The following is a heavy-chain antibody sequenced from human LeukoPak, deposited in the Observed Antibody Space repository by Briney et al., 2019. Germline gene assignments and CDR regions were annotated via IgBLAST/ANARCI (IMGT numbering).Heavy chain of an antibody. D-gene: IGHD5-18*01. V-gene: IGHV4-39*02. CDR1: GGSFSSSSYY. CDR2: ISYSGST. J-gene: IGHJ4*02. Sequence: SETLSLTCSVSGGSFSSSSYYWGWIRQPPGKGLEWIGSISYSGSTFYNPSLKSRVTISVDTSKNHFSLKLSSVTAADTALYYCARPQSGYNYGYHFDSWGQGTLVTVSS. CDR3: ARPQSGYNYGYHFDS.